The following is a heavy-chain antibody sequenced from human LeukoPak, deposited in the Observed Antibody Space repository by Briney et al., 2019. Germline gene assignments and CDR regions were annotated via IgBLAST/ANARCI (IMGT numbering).Heavy chain of an antibody. CDR2: IYYSGNT. D-gene: IGHD2-2*01. CDR3: ARQADIVVVPAFYYYYYGMDV. CDR1: GRSISSSSYY. J-gene: IGHJ6*02. Sequence: SETLSFTCTVSGRSISSSSYYWGWIRQPPGKGLEWIGSIYYSGNTYYNPSLKSRVPISVDTSKNQFSLKLSSVTAADTAVYYCARQADIVVVPAFYYYYYGMDVWGQGTTVTVSS. V-gene: IGHV4-39*01.